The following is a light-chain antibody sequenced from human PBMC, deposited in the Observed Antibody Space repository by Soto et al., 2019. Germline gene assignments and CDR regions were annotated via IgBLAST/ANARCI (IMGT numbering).Light chain of an antibody. CDR1: SSDIGGYNY. V-gene: IGLV2-14*01. CDR2: EVS. CDR3: ASYTSKSTLV. J-gene: IGLJ1*01. Sequence: QSVLTQPASVSGSPGQSITISCTGTSSDIGGYNYVSWYQQHPGKVPKLIIYEVSNRPSGVSNRFSGSKSGNTASLTISGLQAEDEADFYCASYTSKSTLVFGTGTKVTVL.